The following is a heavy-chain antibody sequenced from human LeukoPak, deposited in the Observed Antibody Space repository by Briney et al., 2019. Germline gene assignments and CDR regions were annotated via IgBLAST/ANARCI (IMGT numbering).Heavy chain of an antibody. CDR2: INAGNGNT. D-gene: IGHD3-3*01. Sequence: GASAKVSCKASGYTFTSYAMHWVRQAPGQRLEWMGWINAGNGNTKYSQKFQGRVTITRDTSASTAYMELSSLRSEDTAVYYCARGDFWSGYLFDYWGQGTLVTVSS. CDR1: GYTFTSYA. V-gene: IGHV1-3*01. J-gene: IGHJ4*02. CDR3: ARGDFWSGYLFDY.